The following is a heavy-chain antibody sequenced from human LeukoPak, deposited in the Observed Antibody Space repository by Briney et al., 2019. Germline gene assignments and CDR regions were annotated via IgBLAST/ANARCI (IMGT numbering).Heavy chain of an antibody. CDR3: AKDGVIVPTALGDY. CDR2: ISGSGGST. Sequence: PGGSLRLSCAASGFTFSSYAMSWVRQAPGKGLEWVSAISGSGGSTYYADSVKGRFTISRDNSKSTLYLQMNSLRAEDTAVYYCAKDGVIVPTALGDYWGQGTLVTVSS. J-gene: IGHJ4*02. V-gene: IGHV3-23*01. CDR1: GFTFSSYA. D-gene: IGHD1-26*01.